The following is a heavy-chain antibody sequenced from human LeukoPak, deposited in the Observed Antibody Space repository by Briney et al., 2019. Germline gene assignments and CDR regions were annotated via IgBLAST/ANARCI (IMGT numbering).Heavy chain of an antibody. V-gene: IGHV4-34*01. CDR3: ARSYYDFWDY. CDR1: GGSFSGYY. D-gene: IGHD3-3*01. CDR2: INHSGST. J-gene: IGHJ4*02. Sequence: PSETLSLTCAVYGGSFSGYYWSWIRQPPGKGLEWIGEINHSGSTNYNPSLKSRVTISVDTSKNQFSLKLSSVTAADTAVYYCARSYYDFWDYWGQGTLVTVSS.